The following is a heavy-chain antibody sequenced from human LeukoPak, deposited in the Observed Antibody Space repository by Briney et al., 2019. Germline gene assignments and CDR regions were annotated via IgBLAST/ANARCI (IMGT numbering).Heavy chain of an antibody. V-gene: IGHV3-15*01. Sequence: GGSLRLSCAASGFTFSNAWMSWVRQAPGKGLEWVGRIKSKTNGGTTAYAAPVKGRFTIARDDSKNTLQLQINSLKTKDRTDYYCATGDEGWLQSEYYFDYWGQGTLVTVSS. CDR2: IKSKTNGGTT. D-gene: IGHD5-24*01. J-gene: IGHJ4*02. CDR1: GFTFSNAW. CDR3: ATGDEGWLQSEYYFDY.